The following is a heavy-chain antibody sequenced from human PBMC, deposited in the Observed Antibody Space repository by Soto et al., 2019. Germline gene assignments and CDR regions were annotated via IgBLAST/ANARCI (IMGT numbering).Heavy chain of an antibody. Sequence: QVQLQESGPGLVKPSQPLSLTCDISGDSVSSHSAAWNWIRLSPSRGLEWLARTYYRSRWYNDYAVSVTSRIPVNPDTSKNQISLQLTSVTPEDTAVYYCAGTPSHQWYYMDVWGKGTTVTVSS. D-gene: IGHD1-7*01. CDR2: TYYRSRWYN. CDR1: GDSVSSHSAA. J-gene: IGHJ6*03. V-gene: IGHV6-1*01. CDR3: AGTPSHQWYYMDV.